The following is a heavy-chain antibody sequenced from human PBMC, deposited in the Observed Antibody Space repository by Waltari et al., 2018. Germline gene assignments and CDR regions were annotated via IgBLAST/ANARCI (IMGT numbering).Heavy chain of an antibody. Sequence: QVQLVQSGAAVKKPGASVKVSCKPSGYTFTCYYMHWVRQAPGQGLEWRGWINPNSGGTNYAQKCQGRVTMTRDTSISTAYMELSRLRSDDTAVYYCAREAQWELLSGYWGQGTLVTVSS. CDR3: AREAQWELLSGY. D-gene: IGHD1-26*01. V-gene: IGHV1-2*02. CDR1: GYTFTCYY. J-gene: IGHJ4*02. CDR2: INPNSGGT.